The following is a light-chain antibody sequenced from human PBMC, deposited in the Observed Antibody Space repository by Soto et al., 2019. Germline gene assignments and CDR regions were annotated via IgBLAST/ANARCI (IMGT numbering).Light chain of an antibody. CDR1: SSDVGGYNY. CDR3: NSYTSIRTYV. CDR2: EVS. J-gene: IGLJ1*01. V-gene: IGLV2-14*01. Sequence: QSVRTQPASVSGSPGQAITISCTGTSSDVGGYNYVSWYQQHPGKAPKLVIYEVSDRPSGISDRFSGSKSGNTASLTISGLQAADEADYYCNSYTSIRTYVFGTGTKVTV.